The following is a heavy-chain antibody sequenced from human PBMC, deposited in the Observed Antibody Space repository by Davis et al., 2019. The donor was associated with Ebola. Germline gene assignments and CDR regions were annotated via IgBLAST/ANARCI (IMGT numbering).Heavy chain of an antibody. D-gene: IGHD3-3*01. CDR2: ISQSGST. V-gene: IGHV4-34*01. CDR1: GGSISSYY. J-gene: IGHJ6*02. CDR3: ASGITIFGVVSNYYYYGMDV. Sequence: SETLSLTCTVSGGSISSYYWSWIRQPPGKGLEWFGEISQSGSTNYNPSLKSRVTISVDTSKNQFSLKLSSVTAADTAVYYCASGITIFGVVSNYYYYGMDVWGQGTTVTVSS.